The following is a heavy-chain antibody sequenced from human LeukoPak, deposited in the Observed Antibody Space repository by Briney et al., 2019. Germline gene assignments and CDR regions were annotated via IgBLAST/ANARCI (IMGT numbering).Heavy chain of an antibody. CDR3: ATSESQTKFDY. CDR2: IFPGDSDT. V-gene: IGHV5-51*01. J-gene: IGHJ4*02. Sequence: GESLKMSCQGSGYIFTTYWISWVRQMPGKGLEWMGIIFPGDSDTIYSPTFQGQVTVSADKSINTAYLQWSSLKASDTAMYYCATSESQTKFDYWGQGTLVTASS. CDR1: GYIFTTYW. D-gene: IGHD1/OR15-1a*01.